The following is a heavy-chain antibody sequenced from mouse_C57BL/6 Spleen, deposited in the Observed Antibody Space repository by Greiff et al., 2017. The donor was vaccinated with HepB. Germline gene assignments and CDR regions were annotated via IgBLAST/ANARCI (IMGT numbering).Heavy chain of an antibody. CDR3: ARDGDDGYYEWFAY. CDR2: ISDGGSYT. D-gene: IGHD2-3*01. J-gene: IGHJ3*01. CDR1: GFTFSSYA. V-gene: IGHV5-4*01. Sequence: EVMLVESGGGLVKPGGSLKLSCAASGFTFSSYAMSWVRQTPEKRLAWVATISDGGSYTYYPDNVKGRFTISRDNAKNNLYLQMSHLKSEDTAMYYCARDGDDGYYEWFAYWGQGTLVTVSA.